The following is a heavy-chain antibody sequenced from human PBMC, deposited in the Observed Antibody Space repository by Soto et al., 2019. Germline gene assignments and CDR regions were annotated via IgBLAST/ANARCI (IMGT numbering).Heavy chain of an antibody. V-gene: IGHV4-39*01. CDR1: ARSISSSSYY. D-gene: IGHD4-4*01. CDR2: ICYGGST. J-gene: IGHJ6*02. Sequence: SQTLSLTSNVSARSISSSSYYWGWTRQPPWKGLEWIGSICYGGSTNYNPSLKSRVSMSVDTSKNQFSLKLSSVTATDTAVYYCARGRRWLQFYYYGMDVWGQGTTVTVSS. CDR3: ARGRRWLQFYYYGMDV.